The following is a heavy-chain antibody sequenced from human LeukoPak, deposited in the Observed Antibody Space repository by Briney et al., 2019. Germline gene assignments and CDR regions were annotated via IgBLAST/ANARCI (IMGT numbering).Heavy chain of an antibody. J-gene: IGHJ5*02. V-gene: IGHV3-43D*04. CDR3: AKALRYYDFWNGFDP. D-gene: IGHD3-3*01. Sequence: PGGSLRLSRAASGFTFDDYAMHWVRQAPGKGLEWVSLISWDGGSTYYADSVKGRFTISRDNSKNSLYLQMNSLRAEDTALYYCAKALRYYDFWNGFDPWGQGTLVTVSS. CDR1: GFTFDDYA. CDR2: ISWDGGST.